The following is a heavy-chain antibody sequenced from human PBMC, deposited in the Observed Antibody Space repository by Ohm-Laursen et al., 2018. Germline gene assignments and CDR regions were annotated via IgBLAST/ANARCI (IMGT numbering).Heavy chain of an antibody. V-gene: IGHV3-15*01. CDR1: GFTVSDAW. CDR2: IKSKAAGETR. D-gene: IGHD2/OR15-2a*01. CDR3: STDHFS. J-gene: IGHJ5*02. Sequence: GSLRLSCAASGFTVSDAWMSWVRQALGKGLEYVGRIKSKAAGETREYAEPVKGRFTILRDDSKNTLSLQMNSLKTEDTGVYYCSTDHFSWGQGTLVTVSS.